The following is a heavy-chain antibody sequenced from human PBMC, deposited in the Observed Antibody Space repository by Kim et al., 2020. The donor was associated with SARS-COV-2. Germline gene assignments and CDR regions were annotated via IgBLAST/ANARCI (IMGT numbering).Heavy chain of an antibody. D-gene: IGHD2-2*01. J-gene: IGHJ6*02. CDR2: INHSGST. CDR1: GGSFSGYY. CDR3: ARGGYCSSTSCYVWWPYYYYGMDV. Sequence: SETLSLTCAVYGGSFSGYYWSWIRQPPGKGLEWIGEINHSGSTNYNPSLKSRVTISVDTSKNQFSLKLSSVTAADTAVYYCARGGYCSSTSCYVWWPYYYYGMDVWGQGTTVTVSS. V-gene: IGHV4-34*01.